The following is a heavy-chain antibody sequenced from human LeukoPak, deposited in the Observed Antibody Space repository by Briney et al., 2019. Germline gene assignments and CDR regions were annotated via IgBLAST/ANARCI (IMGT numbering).Heavy chain of an antibody. J-gene: IGHJ4*02. CDR2: INPNSGGT. D-gene: IGHD3-3*01. CDR3: ASGATYYDFWSGYYYPMRFDY. Sequence: ASVKVSCKASGYTFTGDYMHWVRQAPGQGLEWMGWINPNSGGTNYAQRFQGRVTMTRDTSISTAYMDLSRLRSDDTAVYYCASGATYYDFWSGYYYPMRFDYWGQGTLVTVSS. CDR1: GYTFTGDY. V-gene: IGHV1-2*02.